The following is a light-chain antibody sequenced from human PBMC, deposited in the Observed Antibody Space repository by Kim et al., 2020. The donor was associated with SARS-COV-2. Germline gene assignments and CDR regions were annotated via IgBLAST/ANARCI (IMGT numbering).Light chain of an antibody. CDR3: SSYTSSSTWV. Sequence: GQSITISSTGTSGDVGGYNYVSWYQQHPAKAPKLMIYDVSNRPSGVSNRFSGSKSGNTASLTMSGLQAEDEADYYCSSYTSSSTWVFGGGTKVTVL. J-gene: IGLJ3*02. CDR2: DVS. CDR1: SGDVGGYNY. V-gene: IGLV2-14*03.